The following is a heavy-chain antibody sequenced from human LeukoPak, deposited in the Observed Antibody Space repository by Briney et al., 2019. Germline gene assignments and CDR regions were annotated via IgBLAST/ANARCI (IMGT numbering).Heavy chain of an antibody. D-gene: IGHD2-21*01. Sequence: GESLKISCQGPGYTFTSYWIAWVRQMPGEGLEWMGIIYPGDSDTRYSPSFQGQATISADKSISTAFLQWSSLKASDSAMYYCASLRSYSDAFDIWGQGTMVTVSS. V-gene: IGHV5-51*01. CDR2: IYPGDSDT. CDR1: GYTFTSYW. J-gene: IGHJ3*02. CDR3: ASLRSYSDAFDI.